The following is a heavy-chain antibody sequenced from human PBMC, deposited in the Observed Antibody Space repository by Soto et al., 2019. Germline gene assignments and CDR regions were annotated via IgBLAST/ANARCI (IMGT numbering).Heavy chain of an antibody. V-gene: IGHV3-23*01. CDR2: IIASGKNT. Sequence: GGSLRLSCTASGFTFSNSSMNWVRQAPGKGLEWVSGIIASGKNTYYAETLKGRFTNSRDKSKKKMKIKKKNLGDEDTAVYYCAKPPDVVLVPAVKGWFGPWGQGTLVTVSS. CDR3: AKPPDVVLVPAVKGWFGP. D-gene: IGHD2-2*01. CDR1: GFTFSNSS. J-gene: IGHJ5*02.